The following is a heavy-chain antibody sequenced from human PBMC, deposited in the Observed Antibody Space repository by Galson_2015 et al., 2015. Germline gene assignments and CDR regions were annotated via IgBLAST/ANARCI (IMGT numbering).Heavy chain of an antibody. Sequence: PALVKPTQTLTLTCTFSGFSLTTSGVGVGWIRQPPGKALEWLALIYWDDDKRYSPSLKSRLTITKDTSKNQVILTVINMDPVDTATYYCAHAIAALIQNWFDPWGQGTLVTVSS. CDR2: IYWDDDK. CDR3: AHAIAALIQNWFDP. D-gene: IGHD6-13*01. CDR1: GFSLTTSGVG. V-gene: IGHV2-5*02. J-gene: IGHJ5*02.